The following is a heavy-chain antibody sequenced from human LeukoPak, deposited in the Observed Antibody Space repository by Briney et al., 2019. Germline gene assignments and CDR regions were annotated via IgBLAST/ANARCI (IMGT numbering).Heavy chain of an antibody. CDR2: ISAYNGNT. CDR3: ARGGYYDFRSGYFRLHAFDI. Sequence: ASVKVSCKASGYTFTSYRISWVRQAPGQGLECMGWISAYNGNTNYAQKLQGRVTMTTDTSTSTAYMELRSLRSDDTAVYYCARGGYYDFRSGYFRLHAFDIWGQGTMVTVSS. V-gene: IGHV1-18*01. D-gene: IGHD3-3*01. J-gene: IGHJ3*02. CDR1: GYTFTSYR.